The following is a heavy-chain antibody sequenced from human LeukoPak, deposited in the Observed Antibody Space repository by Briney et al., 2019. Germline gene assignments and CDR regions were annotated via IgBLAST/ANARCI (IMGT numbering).Heavy chain of an antibody. CDR2: LSAHIGDT. J-gene: IGHJ6*03. V-gene: IGHV1-18*01. CDR1: GYSFTTFG. Sequence: SVKVSCKASGYSFTTFGITWVRQAPGQGLEWMAWLSAHIGDTNYSQKFQGRVTVTSDTSTGTAYMELRSLKSDDTAVYFCARVAFSKYHYYMDVWGKGTTVTVSS. CDR3: ARVAFSKYHYYMDV. D-gene: IGHD4-11*01.